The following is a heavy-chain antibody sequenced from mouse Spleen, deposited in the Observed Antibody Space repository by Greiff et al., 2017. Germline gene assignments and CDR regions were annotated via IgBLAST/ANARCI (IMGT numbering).Heavy chain of an antibody. D-gene: IGHD2-4*01. J-gene: IGHJ3*01. CDR3: AKSTMITGGFAY. CDR1: GFSLTSYG. Sequence: VKLLESGPGLVQPSQSLSITCTVSGFSLTSYGVHWVRQSPGKGLEWLGVIWSGGSTDYNAAFISRLSISKDNSKSQVFFKMNSLQADDTAIYYCAKSTMITGGFAYWGQGTLVTVSA. V-gene: IGHV2-2*01. CDR2: IWSGGST.